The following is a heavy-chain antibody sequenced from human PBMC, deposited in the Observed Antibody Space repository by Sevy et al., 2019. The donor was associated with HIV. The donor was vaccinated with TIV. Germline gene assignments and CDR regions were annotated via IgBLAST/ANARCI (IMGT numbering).Heavy chain of an antibody. V-gene: IGHV4-34*01. Sequence: SETLSLTCAVYGGSFSGYYWSWIRQPPGKGLEWIGEINHSGSTNYNPSLKSRVTISVDTSKNQFSLKLGSVTAADTAVYYCARAPPIVVVPAAPSWFDPWGQGTLVTVSS. CDR1: GGSFSGYY. D-gene: IGHD2-2*01. J-gene: IGHJ5*02. CDR2: INHSGST. CDR3: ARAPPIVVVPAAPSWFDP.